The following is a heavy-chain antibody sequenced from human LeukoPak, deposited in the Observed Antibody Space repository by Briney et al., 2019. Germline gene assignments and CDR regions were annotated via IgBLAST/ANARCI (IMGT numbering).Heavy chain of an antibody. Sequence: PSETLSFTCTVSGGSISSSSYYWGWIRQPPGKGLEWIGSIYYSGSTYYNPSLKSRVTISVDTSKNQFSLKLSSVTAADTAVYYCARLNRIAVAVGLLTRWGQGTLVTVSS. V-gene: IGHV4-39*01. CDR2: IYYSGST. D-gene: IGHD6-19*01. J-gene: IGHJ4*02. CDR1: GGSISSSSYY. CDR3: ARLNRIAVAVGLLTR.